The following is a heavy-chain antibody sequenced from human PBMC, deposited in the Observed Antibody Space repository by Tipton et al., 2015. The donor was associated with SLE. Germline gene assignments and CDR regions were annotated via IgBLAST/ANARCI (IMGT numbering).Heavy chain of an antibody. CDR2: FYPGGTT. J-gene: IGHJ4*02. Sequence: TLSLTCTVSGDSISNYYWRWIRQSAGKGLEWMGRFYPGGTTSYNPSFKSRVTMSADTSKNQFSLILSSVTAADTAVYYCARDAHGYYSGWMDYWGQGTLVTVSS. CDR3: ARDAHGYYSGWMDY. V-gene: IGHV4-4*07. CDR1: GDSISNYY. D-gene: IGHD2-15*01.